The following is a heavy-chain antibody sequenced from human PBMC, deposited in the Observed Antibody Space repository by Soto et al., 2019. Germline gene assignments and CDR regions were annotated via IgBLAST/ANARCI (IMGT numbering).Heavy chain of an antibody. V-gene: IGHV4-4*07. J-gene: IGHJ5*02. Sequence: SETLSLTCTVSGGSITDYSWVWIRQPAGKGLEWIGRIFSSGSTNYNPSLKGRITMSLDTSKNQFSLKLNSVTATDTAVYFCARDQGVVVTADNWFDPWGQGILVTVSS. CDR2: IFSSGST. CDR3: ARDQGVVVTADNWFDP. D-gene: IGHD2-21*02. CDR1: GGSITDYS.